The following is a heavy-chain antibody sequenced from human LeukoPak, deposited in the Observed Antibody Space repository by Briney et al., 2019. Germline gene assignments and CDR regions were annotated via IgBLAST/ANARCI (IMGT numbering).Heavy chain of an antibody. J-gene: IGHJ3*02. Sequence: SETLSLTCSVSGVSISSGSNYWGWIRQPPGKTLEWIGSIYSSGNTYYNPSLKSRVIILVDTAKNHFSLNLTSVTAADTAVYYCARSDGHGLVGIWGQGTMVTVSS. CDR2: IYSSGNT. V-gene: IGHV4-39*07. D-gene: IGHD3-10*01. CDR3: ARSDGHGLVGI. CDR1: GVSISSGSNY.